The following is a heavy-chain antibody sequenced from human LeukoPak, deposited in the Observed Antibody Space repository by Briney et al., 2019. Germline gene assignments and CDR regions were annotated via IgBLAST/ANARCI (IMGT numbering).Heavy chain of an antibody. CDR2: IYYSGST. Sequence: SSETLSLTCTVSGGSISSYYWSWIRQPPGKGLEWIGYIYYSGSTNYNPSLKSRAIISVDTSKNQFSLKLSSVTAADTAVYYCARAYGYCSSTSCLSYYYGMDVWGQGTTVTVSS. CDR1: GGSISSYY. J-gene: IGHJ6*02. CDR3: ARAYGYCSSTSCLSYYYGMDV. V-gene: IGHV4-59*01. D-gene: IGHD2-2*03.